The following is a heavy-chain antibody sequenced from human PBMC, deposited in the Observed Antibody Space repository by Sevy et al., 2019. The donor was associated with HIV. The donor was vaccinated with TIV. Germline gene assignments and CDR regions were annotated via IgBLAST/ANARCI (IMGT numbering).Heavy chain of an antibody. CDR2: ISWNSGSI. CDR3: AKYMGGVGDCSSTSCYISDAFDI. CDR1: GFNFDDYA. Sequence: GGSLRLSCAASGFNFDDYAMHWVRQAPGKGLEWVSGISWNSGSIGYADSVKGRFTISRDNAKNSLYLQMNRLRAEDTALYYCAKYMGGVGDCSSTSCYISDAFDIWGQGTMVTVSS. J-gene: IGHJ3*02. V-gene: IGHV3-9*01. D-gene: IGHD2-2*02.